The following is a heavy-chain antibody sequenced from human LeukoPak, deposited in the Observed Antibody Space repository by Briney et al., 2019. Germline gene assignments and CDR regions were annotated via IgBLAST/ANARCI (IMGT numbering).Heavy chain of an antibody. J-gene: IGHJ6*03. CDR1: GGTFSSYA. D-gene: IGHD2-2*01. CDR2: IIPIFGTA. V-gene: IGHV1-69*05. CDR3: ANGAPAARTGYYYSMDV. Sequence: ASVKVSCKASGGTFSSYAISWVRQAPGQGLEWMGGIIPIFGTANYAQKFQGRVTITTDKSTSTAYMELISLRSEHPAVAYRANGAPAARTGYYYSMDVWGKGTTVTVSS.